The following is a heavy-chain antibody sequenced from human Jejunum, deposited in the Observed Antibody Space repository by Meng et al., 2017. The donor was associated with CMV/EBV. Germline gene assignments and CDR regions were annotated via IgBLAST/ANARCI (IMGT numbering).Heavy chain of an antibody. CDR3: AKARDSSRYCSGTSCPIDC. CDR1: NYW. V-gene: IGHV3-7*03. CDR2: INQDGSDK. J-gene: IGHJ4*02. Sequence: NYWISWVRQTPGKGPEWVANINQDGSDKYFADSVKGRFTISRDNSKDTLYLEMNSLRAEDTAIYYCAKARDSSRYCSGTSCPIDCWGQGTLVTVSS. D-gene: IGHD2-2*01.